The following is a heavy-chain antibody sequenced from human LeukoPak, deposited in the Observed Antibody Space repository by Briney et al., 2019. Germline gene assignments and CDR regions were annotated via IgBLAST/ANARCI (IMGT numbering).Heavy chain of an antibody. J-gene: IGHJ4*02. Sequence: PSETLSLTCTVSGGSISSYYWSWIRQPPGKGLEWIGYIYYSGSTNYNPSLKSRVTISVDTSKNQFSLKLSSVTAADTAVYYCASPPPYSSGWYTYWGQGALVTVSS. CDR2: IYYSGST. CDR3: ASPPPYSSGWYTY. V-gene: IGHV4-59*01. CDR1: GGSISSYY. D-gene: IGHD6-13*01.